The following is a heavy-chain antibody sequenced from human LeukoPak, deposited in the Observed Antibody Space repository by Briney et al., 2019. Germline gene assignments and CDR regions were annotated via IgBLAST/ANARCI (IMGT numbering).Heavy chain of an antibody. CDR3: ATYTAGEGGRGF. CDR2: IDDGGT. J-gene: IGHJ4*02. CDR1: GGSISRSH. D-gene: IGHD3-10*01. V-gene: IGHV4-59*01. Sequence: IPSETLSLTCTVSGGSISRSHWGWIRQSPGEGLEWIGYIDDGGTHYNPSLKSRVTISADTSKSQFSLKLTSVTAADTAVYYCATYTAGEGGRGFWGQGTLVTVSS.